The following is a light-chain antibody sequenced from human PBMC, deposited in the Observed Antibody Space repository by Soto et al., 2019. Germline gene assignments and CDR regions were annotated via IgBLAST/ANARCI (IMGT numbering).Light chain of an antibody. CDR1: QSVSSY. CDR2: DAS. V-gene: IGKV3D-15*01. CDR3: QQYNRRLT. Sequence: EIVLTQSPATLSLSPGERATLSCRASQSVSSYLALYHLSPGPAPMLLSHDASIMATRTPARVSGSASWPGFTFTIRGQQAEVFAGYCWQQYNRRLTFGQGTKVDIK. J-gene: IGKJ1*01.